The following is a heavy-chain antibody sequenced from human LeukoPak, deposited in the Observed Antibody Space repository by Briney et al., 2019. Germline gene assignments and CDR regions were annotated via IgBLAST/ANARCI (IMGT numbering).Heavy chain of an antibody. CDR3: AKCRILWFGEQSDFDY. J-gene: IGHJ4*02. Sequence: PGGSLRLSCAASGFTFTKYGMSWARLAGRGWLELHSIIRDSGAYTYYADFVKGRFTVSRDNSNNMVFLEVNSLRAEDTAKYFCAKCRILWFGEQSDFDYWGQGTLDSVS. V-gene: IGHV3-23*01. CDR2: IRDSGAYT. D-gene: IGHD3-10*01. CDR1: GFTFTKYG.